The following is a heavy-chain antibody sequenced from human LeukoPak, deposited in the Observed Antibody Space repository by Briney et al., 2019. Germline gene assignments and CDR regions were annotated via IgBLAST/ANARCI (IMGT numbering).Heavy chain of an antibody. J-gene: IGHJ4*02. CDR3: AKDPGEYYDSSGYYYEDY. V-gene: IGHV3-23*01. D-gene: IGHD3-22*01. Sequence: GGSLRLSCAASGFTFSSYAMSWVRQAPGKGLEWVSAISGSGGSTYCADSVKGRFTISKDNSKNTLYLQMSSLRAEDTAVYYCAKDPGEYYDSSGYYYEDYWGQGTLVTVSS. CDR1: GFTFSSYA. CDR2: ISGSGGST.